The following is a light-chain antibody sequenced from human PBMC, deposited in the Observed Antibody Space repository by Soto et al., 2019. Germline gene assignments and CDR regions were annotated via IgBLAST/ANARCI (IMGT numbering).Light chain of an antibody. CDR2: LGS. CDR1: QSLLHRNGYNY. Sequence: DIVMTQPPLSLPVTPGEPASISCRSSQSLLHRNGYNYLDWYLQKPGQSPQLLIYLGSNRASGVPDRFSGSGSGTDFTLKISRVEAEDVGVYYCMQALQSPLYTFGQGTKLEIK. V-gene: IGKV2-28*01. J-gene: IGKJ2*01. CDR3: MQALQSPLYT.